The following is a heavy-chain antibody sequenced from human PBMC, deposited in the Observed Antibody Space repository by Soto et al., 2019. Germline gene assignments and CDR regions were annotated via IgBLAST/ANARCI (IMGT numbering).Heavy chain of an antibody. Sequence: GGSLRLSCAASGFTFSSYAMSWVRQAPGKGLEWVSTIGGSGGTTYYAGSVKGRFTISRDNSKNTLYLQMNSLRAEDTAVYYCAKAHGGSHFECWGQGTLVTVSS. CDR1: GFTFSSYA. CDR3: AKAHGGSHFEC. V-gene: IGHV3-23*01. J-gene: IGHJ4*02. D-gene: IGHD1-26*01. CDR2: IGGSGGTT.